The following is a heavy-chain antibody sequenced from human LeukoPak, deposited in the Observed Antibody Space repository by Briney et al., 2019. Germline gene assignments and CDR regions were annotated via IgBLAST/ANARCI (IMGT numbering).Heavy chain of an antibody. CDR3: AKEAYQLPRGWRYYYMDV. V-gene: IGHV3-30*18. D-gene: IGHD2-2*01. J-gene: IGHJ6*03. Sequence: PAGGSLRLSCAASGFTFSSYGMHWVRQAPGKGLEWVAGILYGGSNKYYADSVKGRFTISRDNSQNTLYLQMNSLRAEDTAVYYCAKEAYQLPRGWRYYYMDVWGKGTTVTVSS. CDR2: ILYGGSNK. CDR1: GFTFSSYG.